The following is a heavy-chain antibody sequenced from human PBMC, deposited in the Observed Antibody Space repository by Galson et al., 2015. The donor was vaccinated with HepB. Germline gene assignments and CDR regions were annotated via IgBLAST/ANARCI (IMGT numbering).Heavy chain of an antibody. D-gene: IGHD6-19*01. CDR2: ISGSGGST. Sequence: SLRLSCAASGFTFSSYAMSWVRQAPGKGLEWVSAISGSGGSTYYADSVKGRSTISRDNSKNTLYLQMNSLRAEDTAVYYCAKGQGSGWRNFFDYWGQGTLVTVSS. CDR1: GFTFSSYA. CDR3: AKGQGSGWRNFFDY. V-gene: IGHV3-23*01. J-gene: IGHJ4*02.